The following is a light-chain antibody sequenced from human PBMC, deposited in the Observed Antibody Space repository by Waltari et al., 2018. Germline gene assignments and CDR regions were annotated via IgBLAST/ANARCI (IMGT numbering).Light chain of an antibody. V-gene: IGLV2-8*01. CDR3: NSYAGSTTWV. J-gene: IGLJ2*01. CDR1: SSDIGTYNY. Sequence: QSALTQPPSASGSPGQSVTISCTGTSSDIGTYNYVSWYQQHPGKAPKGMIYEVSKRPSGVPDRFSGSKSGNSASLTVSGLQAEDEADYYCNSYAGSTTWVFGGGTK. CDR2: EVS.